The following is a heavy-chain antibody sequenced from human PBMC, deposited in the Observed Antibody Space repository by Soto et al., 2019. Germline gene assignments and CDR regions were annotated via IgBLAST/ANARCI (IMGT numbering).Heavy chain of an antibody. J-gene: IGHJ5*02. Sequence: QVRLVQSGAEVKKPGSSVKVSCKASGDTFKRYAISWVRQAPGQGLEWMGGILPIFGTTDYAQKFQGRVKITAGGSQSTGNMELGGLTSEDPGGYFFAGDTGAGVGYGWFGPWGQGTLVTVSS. CDR2: ILPIFGTT. D-gene: IGHD3-22*01. V-gene: IGHV1-69*01. CDR3: AGDTGAGVGYGWFGP. CDR1: GDTFKRYA.